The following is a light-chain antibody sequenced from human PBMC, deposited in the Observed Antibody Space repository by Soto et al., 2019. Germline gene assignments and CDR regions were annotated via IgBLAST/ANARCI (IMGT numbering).Light chain of an antibody. CDR3: QQSYSTPRD. V-gene: IGKV1-39*01. J-gene: IGKJ5*01. CDR2: AAS. Sequence: DIQMTQSPSAMSASVGDRVSITCRASQGISNSLNWYQQKPGRAPKLLIYAASSLQSGVPSRFSGSGSGTDFILTISSLQPEDFATYYCQQSYSTPRDFGQGTRLEIK. CDR1: QGISNS.